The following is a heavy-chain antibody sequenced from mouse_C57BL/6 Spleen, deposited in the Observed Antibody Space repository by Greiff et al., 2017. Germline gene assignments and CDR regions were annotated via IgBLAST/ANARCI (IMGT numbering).Heavy chain of an antibody. CDR1: GYTFTDYY. Sequence: VQLQQSGPELVKPGASVKISCKASGYTFTDYYMNWVKQSHGKSLEWIGDINPNNGGTSYNQKFKGKATLTVDKSSSTAYMELRSLTSEDSAVYYCARRGVFITTVVAPFAYWGQGTLVTVSA. CDR3: ARRGVFITTVVAPFAY. V-gene: IGHV1-26*01. J-gene: IGHJ3*01. D-gene: IGHD1-1*01. CDR2: INPNNGGT.